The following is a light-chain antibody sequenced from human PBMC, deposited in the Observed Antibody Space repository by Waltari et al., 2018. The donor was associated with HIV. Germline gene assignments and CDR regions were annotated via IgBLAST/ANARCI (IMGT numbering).Light chain of an antibody. J-gene: IGLJ2*01. CDR3: QAWDSSSVV. CDR1: KLGDKY. V-gene: IGLV3-1*01. CDR2: QDS. Sequence: YELTQPPSVSVSPGQTASITCSGDKLGDKYACWYQQKPGQSPVLVIYQDSKRPSGIPERFSGSNSGNTATLTISGTQAMDEADYYCQAWDSSSVVFGGGTKLTVL.